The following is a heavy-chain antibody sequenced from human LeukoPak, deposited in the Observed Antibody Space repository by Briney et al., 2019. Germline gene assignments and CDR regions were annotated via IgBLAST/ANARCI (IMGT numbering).Heavy chain of an antibody. CDR1: GFTFSSYG. CDR3: AKDSAAGIAGWPSYFDY. Sequence: PGGSLRLSCAASGFTFSSYGMHWVRQAPGKGLEWVAVISYDGSKKYYADSVKGRFTISRDNSKNTLYLQMNSLRAEDTAVYYCAKDSAAGIAGWPSYFDYWGQGTLVTVSS. J-gene: IGHJ4*02. CDR2: ISYDGSKK. D-gene: IGHD6-13*01. V-gene: IGHV3-30*18.